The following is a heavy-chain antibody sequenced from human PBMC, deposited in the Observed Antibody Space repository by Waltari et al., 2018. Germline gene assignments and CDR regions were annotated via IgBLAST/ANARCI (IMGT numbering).Heavy chain of an antibody. D-gene: IGHD1-26*01. V-gene: IGHV3-53*01. J-gene: IGHJ6*02. CDR3: ARDRFGQVGAKNGMDV. CDR2: IYSGGST. Sequence: EVQLVESGGGLIQPGGSLSLSCAASGFTVSSNYMSWVRPAPGKGLEWVSVIYSGGSTYYADSVKGRFTISRDNSKNTLYLQMNSLRAEDTAVYYCARDRFGQVGAKNGMDVWGQGTTVTVSS. CDR1: GFTVSSNY.